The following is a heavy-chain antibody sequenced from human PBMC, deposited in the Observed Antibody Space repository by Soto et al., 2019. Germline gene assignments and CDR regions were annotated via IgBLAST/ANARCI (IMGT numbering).Heavy chain of an antibody. CDR1: GGSFSGYY. J-gene: IGHJ6*03. CDR3: ARGRYCSSTSCYGGVADYYMDV. V-gene: IGHV4-34*01. D-gene: IGHD2-2*01. Sequence: SDTLSLTCAVCGGSFSGYYWSWIRQPPGKGLEWIGEINHSGSTNYNPSLKSRVTISVDTSKNQFSLKLSSVTAADTAVYYCARGRYCSSTSCYGGVADYYMDVWGKGTTVTVSS. CDR2: INHSGST.